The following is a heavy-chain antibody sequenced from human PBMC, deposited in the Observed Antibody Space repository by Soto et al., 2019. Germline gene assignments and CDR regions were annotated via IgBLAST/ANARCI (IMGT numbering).Heavy chain of an antibody. V-gene: IGHV4-31*03. D-gene: IGHD4-4*01. J-gene: IGHJ5*02. CDR3: ASDYSGQNWFDP. CDR2: IYYSVST. Sequence: QVQLQESGPGLVKPSQTLSLTCTVSGGSISSGGYYWSWIRQHPGKGLEWIGDIYYSVSTYYNPSLKSRVTLSVDTSKNQFSLKLSSVTAADTAVYYCASDYSGQNWFDPWGQGTLVTVSS. CDR1: GGSISSGGYY.